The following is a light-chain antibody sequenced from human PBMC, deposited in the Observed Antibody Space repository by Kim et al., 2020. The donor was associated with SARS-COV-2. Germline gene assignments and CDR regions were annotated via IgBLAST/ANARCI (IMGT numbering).Light chain of an antibody. CDR1: QSVSSNY. CDR2: GAS. J-gene: IGKJ1*01. Sequence: PGKRTTLSCRASQSVSSNYLAWYQQKPGQAPRLLIYGASSRATGIPDRFSGSGSGTDFTLTITRLEPEDFAVYYCQQYSSSPATFGQGTKVDIK. CDR3: QQYSSSPAT. V-gene: IGKV3-20*01.